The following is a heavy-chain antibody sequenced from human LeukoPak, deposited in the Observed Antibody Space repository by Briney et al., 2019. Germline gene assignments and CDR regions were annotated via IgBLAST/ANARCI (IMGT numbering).Heavy chain of an antibody. CDR1: GFTFSSYS. D-gene: IGHD6-13*01. CDR3: ASSGSSSWLNWFDP. Sequence: GGSLRLSCAASGFTFSSYSMNWVRQAPGKGLEWVSSISSSSSYIYYADSVKGRFTISRDNAKNSLYLQMNSLRAEGTAVYYCASSGSSSWLNWFDPWGQGTLVTVSS. V-gene: IGHV3-21*01. CDR2: ISSSSSYI. J-gene: IGHJ5*02.